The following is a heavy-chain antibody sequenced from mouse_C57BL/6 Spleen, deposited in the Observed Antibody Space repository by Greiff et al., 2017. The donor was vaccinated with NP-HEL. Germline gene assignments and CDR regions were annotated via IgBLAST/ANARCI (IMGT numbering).Heavy chain of an antibody. CDR3: AKLGDCDGAWFAY. D-gene: IGHD2-4*01. J-gene: IGHJ3*01. CDR2: IDPSDSYT. V-gene: IGHV1-50*01. CDR1: GYTFTSYW. Sequence: QVQLQQPGAELVKPGASVKLSCKASGYTFTSYWMQWVKQRPGQGLEWIGEIDPSDSYTNYNQKFKGKATLTVDTSSSTAYMHLSSLTSEDSAVYSGAKLGDCDGAWFAYWGQGTLVTVSA.